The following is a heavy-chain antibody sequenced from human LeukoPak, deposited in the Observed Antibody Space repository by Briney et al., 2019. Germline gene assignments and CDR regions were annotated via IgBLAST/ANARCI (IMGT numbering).Heavy chain of an antibody. CDR1: GFTFSSYA. CDR2: ISYDGSNK. CDR3: ARDRFLEWLIIGYYFDY. Sequence: GGSLRLSCAASGFTFSSYAMHWVRQAPGKGLEWVADISYDGSNKYYADSVKGRFTISRDNSKNTLYLQMNSLRAEDTAVYYCARDRFLEWLIIGYYFDYWGQGTLVTVSP. J-gene: IGHJ4*02. V-gene: IGHV3-30-3*01. D-gene: IGHD3-3*01.